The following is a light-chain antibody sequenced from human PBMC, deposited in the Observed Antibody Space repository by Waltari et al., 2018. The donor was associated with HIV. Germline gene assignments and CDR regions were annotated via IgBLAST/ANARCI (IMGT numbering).Light chain of an antibody. CDR1: STDIGSYNY. V-gene: IGLV2-8*01. J-gene: IGLJ2*01. Sequence: QSALTQPPSASGSPGQSVTISCTGTSTDIGSYNYVSWYQQHPGKAPKLIIFEVNKRPSGCPDRFSGSTSGDTASLTVSGLQAEDEADYYCSSYAGSNIVLVGGGTKLTVL. CDR2: EVN. CDR3: SSYAGSNIVL.